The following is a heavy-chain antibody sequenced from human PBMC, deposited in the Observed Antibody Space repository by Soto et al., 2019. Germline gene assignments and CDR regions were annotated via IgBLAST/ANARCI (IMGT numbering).Heavy chain of an antibody. CDR3: ARHSSSWPKYGMDV. Sequence: VQLVESGGGLVQPGGSLRLSCAASGFAFSSFEMTWVRQAPGKGLEWIGSIYYSGSTYYNPSLKSRVTISVDTSKNQFSLKLSSVTAADTAVYYCARHSSSWPKYGMDVWGQGTTVTVSS. CDR1: GFAFSSFE. D-gene: IGHD6-13*01. J-gene: IGHJ6*02. CDR2: IYYSGST. V-gene: IGHV4-59*05.